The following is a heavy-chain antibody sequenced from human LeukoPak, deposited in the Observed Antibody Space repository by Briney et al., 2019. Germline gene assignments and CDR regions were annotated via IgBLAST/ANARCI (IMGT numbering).Heavy chain of an antibody. V-gene: IGHV3-43*02. CDR3: AKERIVAGTFQNWFDP. Sequence: PGGSLRLSCAASGFTFDDYAMHWVRQAPGKGLEWVSPISGDGGSTYYADSVKGRFTISRDNSKNSLYLQMNSLRTEDTALYYCAKERIVAGTFQNWFDPWGQGTLVTVSS. D-gene: IGHD6-19*01. CDR1: GFTFDDYA. J-gene: IGHJ5*02. CDR2: ISGDGGST.